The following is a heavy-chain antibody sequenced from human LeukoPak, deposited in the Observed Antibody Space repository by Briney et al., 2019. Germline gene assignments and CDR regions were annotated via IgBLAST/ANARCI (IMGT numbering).Heavy chain of an antibody. D-gene: IGHD3-22*01. V-gene: IGHV1-46*03. Sequence: ASVKVSCKASGHTFTSYYMHWVRQAPGQGLEWMGIINPSGGSTSYAQKFQGRVTMTRATSTSTVYMELSSLRSEDTAVYYCARGGPLTYYYDSIGYYGFDYWGQGTLVTVSS. CDR3: ARGGPLTYYYDSIGYYGFDY. CDR2: INPSGGST. CDR1: GHTFTSYY. J-gene: IGHJ4*02.